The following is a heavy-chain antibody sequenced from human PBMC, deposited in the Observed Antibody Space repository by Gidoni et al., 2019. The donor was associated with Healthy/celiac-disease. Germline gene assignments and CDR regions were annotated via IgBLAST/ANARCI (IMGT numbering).Heavy chain of an antibody. D-gene: IGHD3-3*01. CDR3: ASRPDYDFAYYGMDV. CDR2: ISSSSSTI. J-gene: IGHJ6*02. Sequence: GGGLVQPGGSLRLSCAASGFTFSSYSMNWVRQAPGKGLEWVSYISSSSSTIYYADSVKGRFTISRDNAKNSLSQQMNSLRADDTAWYYCASRPDYDFAYYGMDVWGQGTTVTVSS. CDR1: GFTFSSYS. V-gene: IGHV3-48*01.